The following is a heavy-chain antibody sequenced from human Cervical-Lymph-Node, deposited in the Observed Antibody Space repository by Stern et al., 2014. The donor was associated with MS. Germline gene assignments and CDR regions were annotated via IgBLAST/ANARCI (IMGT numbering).Heavy chain of an antibody. CDR3: ARDRDYGDYSLNVDY. CDR2: ISAYNGNT. Sequence: VQLVESGAEVKKPGASVKVSCKASGYTFTSYGISWVRQAPGQGLEWMGWISAYNGNTNYAQKLQGRVTMTTDTSTSTAYMELRSLRSDDTAVYYCARDRDYGDYSLNVDYWGQGTLVTVSS. V-gene: IGHV1-18*01. CDR1: GYTFTSYG. D-gene: IGHD4-17*01. J-gene: IGHJ4*02.